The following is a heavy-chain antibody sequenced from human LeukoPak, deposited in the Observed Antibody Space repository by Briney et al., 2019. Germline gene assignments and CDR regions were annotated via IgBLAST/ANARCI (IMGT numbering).Heavy chain of an antibody. D-gene: IGHD5-24*01. Sequence: SETLSLTCTVPGGSISSGDYYWSWIRQPPGKGLEWIGYIYYSGSTYYNPSLKSRVTISVDTSKNQFSLKLSSVTAADTAVYYCARGGMATIGAFDIWGQGTMVTVSS. J-gene: IGHJ3*02. CDR3: ARGGMATIGAFDI. V-gene: IGHV4-30-4*01. CDR2: IYYSGST. CDR1: GGSISSGDYY.